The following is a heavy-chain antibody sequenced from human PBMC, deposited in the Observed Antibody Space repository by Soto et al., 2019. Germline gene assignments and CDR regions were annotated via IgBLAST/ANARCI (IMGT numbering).Heavy chain of an antibody. CDR2: IHINGAT. CDR3: AREGAGSYWFDP. J-gene: IGHJ5*02. D-gene: IGHD3-10*01. CDR1: GGSIDSGGYY. Sequence: SETLTLTCTISGGSIDSGGYYWSWIRQRQTEDLECIGYIHINGATYYSPSLTGRVSISADRSKTLFSLNVYSVNAADTGVYYCAREGAGSYWFDPWGPGVLVTVSS. V-gene: IGHV4-31*03.